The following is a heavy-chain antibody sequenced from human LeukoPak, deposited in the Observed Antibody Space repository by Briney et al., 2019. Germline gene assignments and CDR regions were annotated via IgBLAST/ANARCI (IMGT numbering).Heavy chain of an antibody. Sequence: PGGPLRLPCAASGFDFSSNWMHWVRTPPGRGLVWVSRIKGDGISTNYADSVKGRFTISRDIAKNTLYLQMNSLRAEDTGVYYCAKDHYWSIDYWGRGTLVTVSS. CDR3: AKDHYWSIDY. D-gene: IGHD3-3*01. J-gene: IGHJ4*02. CDR2: IKGDGIST. V-gene: IGHV3-74*01. CDR1: GFDFSSNW.